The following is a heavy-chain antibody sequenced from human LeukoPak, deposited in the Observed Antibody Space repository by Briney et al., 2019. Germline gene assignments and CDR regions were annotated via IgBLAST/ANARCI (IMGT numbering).Heavy chain of an antibody. CDR3: ARDRGNYYDSSGFDY. Sequence: QPGGSLRLSCAASGFTFSSYSMNWVRQAPGKGLEWVSYISSSSSTIYYADSVKGRFTISRDNAKNSLYLQMNSLRAEDTAVYYCARDRGNYYDSSGFDYWGRGTLVTVSS. J-gene: IGHJ4*02. D-gene: IGHD3-22*01. V-gene: IGHV3-48*01. CDR2: ISSSSSTI. CDR1: GFTFSSYS.